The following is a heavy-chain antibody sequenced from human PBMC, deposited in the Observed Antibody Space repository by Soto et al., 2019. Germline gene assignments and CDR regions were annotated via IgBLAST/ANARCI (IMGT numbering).Heavy chain of an antibody. J-gene: IGHJ4*02. D-gene: IGHD2-2*01. CDR3: ARPTYCSSTHCSPFDY. V-gene: IGHV5-51*01. CDR2: VYPDDSDT. Sequence: GESLKISCKCSGYNFINHWIAWVRQMPGKGLEWMGIVYPDDSDTRYSPSFQGQVTISADKSISTAYLQWSSLEASDTAMYYCARPTYCSSTHCSPFDYWGQGTLVTVSS. CDR1: GYNFINHW.